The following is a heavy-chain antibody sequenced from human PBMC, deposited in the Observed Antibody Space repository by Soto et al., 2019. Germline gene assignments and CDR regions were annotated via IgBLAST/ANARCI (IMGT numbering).Heavy chain of an antibody. CDR3: ARCLAAVAGASYYGMDV. Sequence: QVQLVQSGAEVKKPGASVKVSCKASGYTFTSYGISWVRQAPGQGLEWMGWISAYNGNTNYAQKLQGRVTMTTDTTTSKAYRELRSLRSDDTAVYYCARCLAAVAGASYYGMDVWGQGTTVTVSS. CDR2: ISAYNGNT. V-gene: IGHV1-18*01. J-gene: IGHJ6*02. CDR1: GYTFTSYG. D-gene: IGHD6-19*01.